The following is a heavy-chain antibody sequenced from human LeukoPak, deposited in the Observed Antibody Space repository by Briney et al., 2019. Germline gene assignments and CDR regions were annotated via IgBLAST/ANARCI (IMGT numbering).Heavy chain of an antibody. V-gene: IGHV1-69*10. CDR2: IIPILGIA. J-gene: IGHJ4*02. CDR1: GGTFSSYA. D-gene: IGHD3-3*01. Sequence: SVKVSCKASGGTFSSYAISWVRQAPGQGLEWMGGIIPILGIANYAQKFQGRVTITADKSTSTAYMELSSLRSEDTAVYYCARDVITIFGVVIPKPYYFDYWGQGTLVTVSS. CDR3: ARDVITIFGVVIPKPYYFDY.